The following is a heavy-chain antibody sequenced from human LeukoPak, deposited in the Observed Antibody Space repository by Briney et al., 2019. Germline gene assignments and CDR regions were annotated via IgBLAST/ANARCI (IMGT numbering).Heavy chain of an antibody. J-gene: IGHJ4*02. CDR3: ASPRLGTWIQLWAFDY. CDR2: INAGNGNT. Sequence: ASVKVSCKASGYTFTSYAMHWVRQAPGQRLEWMGWINAGNGNTKYSQKFQGRVTITRDTSASTAYMELSSLRSEDTAVYYCASPRLGTWIQLWAFDYWGQGTLVTVSS. D-gene: IGHD5-18*01. V-gene: IGHV1-3*01. CDR1: GYTFTSYA.